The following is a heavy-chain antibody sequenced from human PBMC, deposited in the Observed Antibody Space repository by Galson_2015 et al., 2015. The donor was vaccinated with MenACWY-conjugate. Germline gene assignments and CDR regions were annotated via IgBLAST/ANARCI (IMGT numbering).Heavy chain of an antibody. J-gene: IGHJ6*03. D-gene: IGHD2-8*02. CDR3: ARGIKLYWYHYYMDV. V-gene: IGHV4-34*01. CDR1: GGSFSSYY. CDR2: ITHSGTT. Sequence: ATLSLICAAFGGSFSSYYWSWPRQSPGKGLEWIGEITHSGTTNYNPSLKSRVNISVDTSKNQFSLNLSSVTAADTALYYCARGIKLYWYHYYMDVWGKGTTVSVS.